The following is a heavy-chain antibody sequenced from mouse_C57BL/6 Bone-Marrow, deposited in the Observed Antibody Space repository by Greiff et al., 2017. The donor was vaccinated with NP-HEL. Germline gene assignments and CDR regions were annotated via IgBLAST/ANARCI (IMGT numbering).Heavy chain of an antibody. V-gene: IGHV1-69*01. Sequence: QVQLQQPGAELVMPGASVKLSCKASGYTFTSYWMHWVKQRPGQGLEWIGEIDPSDSYTNYNQKFKGKSTLTVDKSSSTAYMQLSSLTSEDSAVYYCARWSLYGSSLYFDYWGQGTTLTVSS. CDR3: ARWSLYGSSLYFDY. J-gene: IGHJ2*01. CDR1: GYTFTSYW. CDR2: IDPSDSYT. D-gene: IGHD1-1*01.